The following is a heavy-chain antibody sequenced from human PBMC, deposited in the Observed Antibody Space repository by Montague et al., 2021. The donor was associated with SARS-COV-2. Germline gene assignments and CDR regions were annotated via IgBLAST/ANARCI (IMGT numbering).Heavy chain of an antibody. D-gene: IGHD1-1*01. CDR2: ISGSGGT. J-gene: IGHJ4*02. Sequence: SLRLSCAASGFTFNTYGMSWVRQAPGQGLEWVSCISGSGGTYYAGSVKGRFAISRDTSNNTLYLQMNSLRAEDTAIYYCAKQRGTITTTFDYWGQGSLVTVFS. V-gene: IGHV3-23*01. CDR1: GFTFNTYG. CDR3: AKQRGTITTTFDY.